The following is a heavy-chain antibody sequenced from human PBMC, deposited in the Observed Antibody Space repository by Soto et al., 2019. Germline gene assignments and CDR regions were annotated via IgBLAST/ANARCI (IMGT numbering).Heavy chain of an antibody. D-gene: IGHD2-15*01. CDR1: GFTFSSYE. V-gene: IGHV3-48*03. J-gene: IGHJ4*02. Sequence: SLRLSCSASGFTFSSYEMNWVRQAPGKGLEWVSYISTSGTTIYNADSVKGRFTISRDNAKNSLYLQMSSLRPEDTAVYYCARVGGLGGPWEKYDYWGQGTLVTVSS. CDR2: ISTSGTTI. CDR3: ARVGGLGGPWEKYDY.